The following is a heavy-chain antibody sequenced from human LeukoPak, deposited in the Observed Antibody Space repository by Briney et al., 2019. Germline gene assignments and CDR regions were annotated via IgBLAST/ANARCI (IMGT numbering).Heavy chain of an antibody. J-gene: IGHJ4*02. CDR2: IRRKASGGAI. V-gene: IGHV3-49*03. D-gene: IGHD6-25*01. Sequence: HTGGSLRLSCTTSGFSFADEALSWFRQAPGKGLEWVGFIRRKASGGAIEYAASVKGRFTISRDDSNGIAYLQMNSLRAEDTAVYYCSRAQSGSGLGYWGQGTLVTVSS. CDR1: GFSFADEA. CDR3: SRAQSGSGLGY.